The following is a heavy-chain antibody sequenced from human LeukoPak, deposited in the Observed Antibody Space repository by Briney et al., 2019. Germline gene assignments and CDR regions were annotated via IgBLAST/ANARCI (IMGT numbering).Heavy chain of an antibody. J-gene: IGHJ6*03. CDR2: IYYSGST. CDR1: GGSISSYY. Sequence: PSETLSLTCTVSGGSISSYYWSWIRQPAGKGLEWIGSIYYSGSTYYNPSLKSRVTISVDTSKNQFSLKLSSVTAADTAVYYCALQLVDHYYYYMDVWGKGTTVTVSS. D-gene: IGHD6-6*01. V-gene: IGHV4-4*07. CDR3: ALQLVDHYYYYMDV.